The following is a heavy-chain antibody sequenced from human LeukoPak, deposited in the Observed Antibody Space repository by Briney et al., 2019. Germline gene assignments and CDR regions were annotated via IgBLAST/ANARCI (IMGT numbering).Heavy chain of an antibody. J-gene: IGHJ4*02. CDR3: AKESNHSSGYWDY. Sequence: GGSLRLSCAASGFIFSSHAMNWVRQAPGKGLEWVSVISGSGGMTYYADSVKGRFTVSRDNSKNTLFLQMNSLRAEDTAIYYCAKESNHSSGYWDYWGQGTLVTVSS. V-gene: IGHV3-23*01. CDR2: ISGSGGMT. D-gene: IGHD3-22*01. CDR1: GFIFSSHA.